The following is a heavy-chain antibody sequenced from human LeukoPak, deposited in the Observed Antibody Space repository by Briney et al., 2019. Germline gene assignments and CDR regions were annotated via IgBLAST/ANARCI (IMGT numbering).Heavy chain of an antibody. J-gene: IGHJ1*01. CDR3: AKGFYESQH. CDR2: ISGSGGST. CDR1: GFTVSSNY. Sequence: GGSLRLSCAASGFTVSSNYMSWVRQAPGKGLEWVSVISGSGGSTYYADSVKGRFSISRDNAKKSLYLQMNSLRAEDTAVYYCAKGFYESQHWGQGTLVTVSS. D-gene: IGHD3-3*01. V-gene: IGHV3-23*01.